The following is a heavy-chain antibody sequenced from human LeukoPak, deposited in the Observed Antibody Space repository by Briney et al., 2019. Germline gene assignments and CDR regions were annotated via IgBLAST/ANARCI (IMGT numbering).Heavy chain of an antibody. CDR2: ISSYGGST. V-gene: IGHV3-64D*06. CDR3: ARGVGAGY. Sequence: AGSLSLSCSPSGFPFSRSAMHWVRHAPPKGLEYVSAISSYGGSTYYADSVKVRFTISRDNSKNTLYLQMSSLRAEDTAVYYCARGVGAGYWGQGTLVTVSS. CDR1: GFPFSRSA. J-gene: IGHJ4*02. D-gene: IGHD1-26*01.